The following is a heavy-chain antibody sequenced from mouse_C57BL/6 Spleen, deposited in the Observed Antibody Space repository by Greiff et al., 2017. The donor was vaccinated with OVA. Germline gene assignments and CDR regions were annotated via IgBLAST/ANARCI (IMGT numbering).Heavy chain of an antibody. CDR1: GYTFTSYW. Sequence: VQLRQSGAELVKPGASVKLSCKASGYTFTSYWMHWVKQRPGRGLEWIGRIDPNSGGTKYNEKFKSKATLTVDKPSSTAYMQLSSLTSEDSAVYYCARGFTTVVAKYFDVWGTGTTVTVSS. CDR2: IDPNSGGT. V-gene: IGHV1-72*01. CDR3: ARGFTTVVAKYFDV. D-gene: IGHD1-1*01. J-gene: IGHJ1*03.